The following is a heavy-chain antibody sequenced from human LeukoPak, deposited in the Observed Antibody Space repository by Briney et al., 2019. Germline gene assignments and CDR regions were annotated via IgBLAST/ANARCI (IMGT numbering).Heavy chain of an antibody. CDR3: ADGEGRPLNY. CDR1: GFTFSSYA. Sequence: GGSLRLSCEASGFTFSSYAMHWVRQAPGKGLEWVAVISYDGSDQYYAESVKGRCTISRDKSKNTLYLQMSGLRAEDTAVYYCADGEGRPLNYWGRGILVTVSS. CDR2: ISYDGSDQ. D-gene: IGHD3-3*01. V-gene: IGHV3-30-3*01. J-gene: IGHJ4*02.